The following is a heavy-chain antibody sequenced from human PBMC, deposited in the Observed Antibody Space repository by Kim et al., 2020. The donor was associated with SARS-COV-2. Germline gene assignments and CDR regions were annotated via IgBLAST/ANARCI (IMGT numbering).Heavy chain of an antibody. CDR1: GGSISSSSYY. CDR3: AIVGATTGAVEYFQH. J-gene: IGHJ1*01. CDR2: IYYSGST. D-gene: IGHD1-26*01. Sequence: SETLSLTCTVSGGSISSSSYYWGWIRQPPGKGLEWIGSIYYSGSTYYNPSLKSRVTISVDTSKNQFSLKLSSVTAADTAVFYCAIVGATTGAVEYFQHWG. V-gene: IGHV4-39*01.